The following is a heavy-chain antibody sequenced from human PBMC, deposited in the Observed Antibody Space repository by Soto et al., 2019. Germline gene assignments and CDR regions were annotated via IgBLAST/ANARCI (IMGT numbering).Heavy chain of an antibody. CDR2: IYYSGST. J-gene: IGHJ4*02. Sequence: SETLSLTCTFSVCSIIRSCYYLSFIRQHPGKGLEWIGYIYYSGSTYYNTSLKSRVTISVDTSKNQFSLKLSSVTAADTAVYYCERYRSYKWLEQWGQRTMVNVSS. CDR1: VCSIIRSCYY. D-gene: IGHD5-18*01. CDR3: ERYRSYKWLEQ. V-gene: IGHV4-31*03.